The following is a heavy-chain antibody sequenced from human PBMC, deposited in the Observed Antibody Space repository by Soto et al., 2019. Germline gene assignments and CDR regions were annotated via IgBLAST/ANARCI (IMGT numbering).Heavy chain of an antibody. J-gene: IGHJ6*02. CDR2: ISTYNGDT. CDR1: GYTFTRSG. Sequence: ASVKVSCKASGYTFTRSGISWVRQAPGQGLEWMGWISTYNGDTNYAQKFQDRVSMTIDTSTGTAYMEMRSLTSDDTAIYYCAKNGQPPYYYYGLNVWGQGTKVTVSS. CDR3: AKNGQPPYYYYGLNV. D-gene: IGHD2-8*01. V-gene: IGHV1-18*01.